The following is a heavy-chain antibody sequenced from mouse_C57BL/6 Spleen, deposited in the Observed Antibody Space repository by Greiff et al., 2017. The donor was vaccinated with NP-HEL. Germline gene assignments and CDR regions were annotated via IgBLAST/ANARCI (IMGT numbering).Heavy chain of an antibody. D-gene: IGHD1-1*01. CDR2: IDPSDSET. CDR1: GYTFTSYW. V-gene: IGHV1-52*01. Sequence: QVHVKQPGAELVRPGSSVKLSCKASGYTFTSYWMHWVKQRPIQGLEWIGNIDPSDSETHYNQKFKDKATLTVDKSSSTAYMQLSSLTSEDSAVYYCARGGYYGSEEAWFADWGQGTLVTVSA. J-gene: IGHJ3*01. CDR3: ARGGYYGSEEAWFAD.